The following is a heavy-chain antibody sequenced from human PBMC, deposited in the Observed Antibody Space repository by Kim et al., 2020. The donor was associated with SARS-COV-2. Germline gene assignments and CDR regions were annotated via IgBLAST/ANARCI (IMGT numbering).Heavy chain of an antibody. CDR1: GFTFSDYY. J-gene: IGHJ4*02. CDR2: ISSSGSTI. V-gene: IGHV3-11*01. CDR3: ARKEGSGSYYWYIDY. Sequence: GGSLRLSCAASGFTFSDYYMSWIRQAPGKGLEWVSYISSSGSTIYYADSVKGRFTISRDNAKNSLYLQMNSLRAEDTAVYYCARKEGSGSYYWYIDYWGQGTLVTVSS. D-gene: IGHD3-10*01.